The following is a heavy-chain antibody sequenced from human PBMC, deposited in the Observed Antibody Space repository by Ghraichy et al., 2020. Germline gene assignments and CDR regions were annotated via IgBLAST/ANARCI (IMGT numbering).Heavy chain of an antibody. CDR2: SNPSGST. V-gene: IGHV4-34*01. Sequence: SETLSLTCAVYGGSFGNKYWTWIRQSPGKGLEWIGESNPSGSTNYNPSLRSRVTISVDSSKNQFSLKLNSVTAADTAVYYCASVPIVSAGMFVLGRPRGGYNYYGMDAWGQGTTVTVSS. D-gene: IGHD2-2*01. CDR1: GGSFGNKY. J-gene: IGHJ6*02. CDR3: ASVPIVSAGMFVLGRPRGGYNYYGMDA.